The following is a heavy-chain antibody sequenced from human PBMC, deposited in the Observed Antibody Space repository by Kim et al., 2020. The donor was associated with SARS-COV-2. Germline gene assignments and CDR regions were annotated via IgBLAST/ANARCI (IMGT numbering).Heavy chain of an antibody. CDR3: AKAHSRVPTGHDAFDI. D-gene: IGHD4-17*01. J-gene: IGHJ3*02. CDR1: GFTFSSYA. Sequence: GGSLRLSCAASGFTFSSYAMSWVRQAPGKGLEWVSAISGSGGSTYYADSVKGRFTISRDNSKNTLYLQMNSLRAEDTAVYYCAKAHSRVPTGHDAFDIWGEGTMVTVSS. V-gene: IGHV3-23*01. CDR2: ISGSGGST.